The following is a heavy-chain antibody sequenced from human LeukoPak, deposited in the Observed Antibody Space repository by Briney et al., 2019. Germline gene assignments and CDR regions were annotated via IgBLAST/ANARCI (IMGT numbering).Heavy chain of an antibody. J-gene: IGHJ4*02. D-gene: IGHD2-2*01. CDR3: ARGSPPDYCSSTSCYDDY. CDR2: INHSGST. Sequence: SETLSLTCAVYGGSFSNYYWSWIRQPPGKGLEWIGEINHSGSTNYNPSLKSRVTILVDTSKNQFSLKLSPVTAADTAVYYCARGSPPDYCSSTSCYDDYWGQGTLVTVSS. V-gene: IGHV4-34*01. CDR1: GGSFSNYY.